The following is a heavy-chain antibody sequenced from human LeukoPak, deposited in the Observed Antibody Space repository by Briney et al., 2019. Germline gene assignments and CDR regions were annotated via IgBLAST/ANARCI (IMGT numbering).Heavy chain of an antibody. CDR2: VSASGGIT. CDR3: AKGSCSDGSCFYFDL. Sequence: GGSLRLSCAASGFTFSTYAMSWVRQAPGKGLEWVSGVSASGGITYSADSVKGRFTISRDNSKNTLYLQMDSLRVEDTAVYYCAKGSCSDGSCFYFDLWGQGTVVTVSS. D-gene: IGHD2-15*01. J-gene: IGHJ3*01. V-gene: IGHV3-23*01. CDR1: GFTFSTYA.